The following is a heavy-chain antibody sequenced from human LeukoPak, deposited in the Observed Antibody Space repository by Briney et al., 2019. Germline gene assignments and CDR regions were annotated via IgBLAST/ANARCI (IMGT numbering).Heavy chain of an antibody. D-gene: IGHD6-6*01. Sequence: GASVKVSCKASGYTFTGYYMHWVRQAPGQGLEWMGWINPNSGGTNYAQKFQGRVTMTTDTSTSTAYMELRSLRSDDTAVYYCATIEYSSSQPSAYWGQGTLVTVSS. CDR3: ATIEYSSSQPSAY. V-gene: IGHV1-2*02. CDR1: GYTFTGYY. CDR2: INPNSGGT. J-gene: IGHJ4*02.